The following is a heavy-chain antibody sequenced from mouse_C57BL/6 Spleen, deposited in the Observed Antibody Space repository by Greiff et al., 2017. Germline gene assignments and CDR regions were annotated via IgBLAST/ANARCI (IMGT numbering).Heavy chain of an antibody. D-gene: IGHD2-4*01. CDR3: ARSVRLRADFDY. J-gene: IGHJ2*01. Sequence: VQLQQSGPELVKPGASVKIPCKASGYTFTDYNMDWVKQSHGKSLEWIGDITPNNGGTIYNQKFKGKATLTVDKSSSTAYMELRSLTSEDTAVYYCARSVRLRADFDYWGQGTTLTVSS. CDR2: ITPNNGGT. V-gene: IGHV1-18*01. CDR1: GYTFTDYN.